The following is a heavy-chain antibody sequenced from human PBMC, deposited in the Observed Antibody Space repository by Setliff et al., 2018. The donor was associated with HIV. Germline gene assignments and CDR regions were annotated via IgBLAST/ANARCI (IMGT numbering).Heavy chain of an antibody. D-gene: IGHD3-22*01. CDR2: IYHRGST. Sequence: SETLSLTCTVSSGSISGDNWWSWVRQPPGKGLEWIGEIYHRGSTNYNPSLKSRVTISVDTSKNQFSLKLSSVTAADTAVYYCARRSLEYYYDSSATGAFDIWGQGTMVTVSS. CDR3: ARRSLEYYYDSSATGAFDI. J-gene: IGHJ3*02. CDR1: SGSISGDNW. V-gene: IGHV4-4*02.